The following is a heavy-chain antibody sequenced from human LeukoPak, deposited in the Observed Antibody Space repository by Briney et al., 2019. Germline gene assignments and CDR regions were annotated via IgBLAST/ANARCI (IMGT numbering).Heavy chain of an antibody. CDR1: GYTFTSYG. J-gene: IGHJ5*02. D-gene: IGHD1-7*01. CDR2: ISVYNGNT. Sequence: ASVKVSCKASGYTFTSYGISWVRQAPGQGLEWMGWISVYNGNTNYAQKFQGRVTMTTDTSTSTAYMEVRSLRSDDTAVYYCARDDRAYNWNYTWFDPWGQGTLVTVSS. V-gene: IGHV1-18*01. CDR3: ARDDRAYNWNYTWFDP.